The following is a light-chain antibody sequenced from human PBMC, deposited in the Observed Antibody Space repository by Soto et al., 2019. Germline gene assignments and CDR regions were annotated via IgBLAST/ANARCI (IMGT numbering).Light chain of an antibody. Sequence: QSALTQPASVSGSPGQSITISCTGTSSDVGSDYLVSWYQKHPGTAPKLIIYEGTKRPSGVSDRFSGSRSGNTASLTISGLQTEDEGDYFCCSYGDFRTSWVFGGGTKLTVL. J-gene: IGLJ3*02. CDR1: SSDVGSDYL. CDR2: EGT. CDR3: CSYGDFRTSWV. V-gene: IGLV2-23*01.